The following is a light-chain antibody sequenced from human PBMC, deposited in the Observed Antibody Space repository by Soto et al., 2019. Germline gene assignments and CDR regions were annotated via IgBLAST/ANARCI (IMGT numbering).Light chain of an antibody. CDR1: QTIYSN. J-gene: IGKJ1*01. CDR2: RAS. CDR3: QQYQNLWT. V-gene: IGKV3-15*01. Sequence: IVMTQSPATLSASPGERATLSCRAGQTIYSNVAWYQQRPGQAPRLLIYRASTSATGVPARFSGSGSGTEFTLTISGLQSEDFALYYCQQYQNLWTFGQGTKVEIK.